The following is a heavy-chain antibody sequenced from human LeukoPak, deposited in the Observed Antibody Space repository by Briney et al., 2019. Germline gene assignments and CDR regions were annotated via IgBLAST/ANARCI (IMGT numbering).Heavy chain of an antibody. D-gene: IGHD3-22*01. Sequence: PGGSLRLSCAASGFTFSSYAMHWVRQAPGKGLEWVAVISYDGSNKYYADSVKGQFTISRDNSKNALYLQMNSLRAEDTAVYYCARDSTPEGYYDSSGPTSLDPWGQGTLVTVSS. V-gene: IGHV3-30-3*01. CDR2: ISYDGSNK. J-gene: IGHJ5*02. CDR1: GFTFSSYA. CDR3: ARDSTPEGYYDSSGPTSLDP.